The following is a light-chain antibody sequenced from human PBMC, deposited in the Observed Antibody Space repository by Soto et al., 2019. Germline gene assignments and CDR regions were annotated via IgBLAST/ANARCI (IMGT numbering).Light chain of an antibody. CDR3: MQSTQRPPT. V-gene: IGKV2D-29*02. J-gene: IGKJ5*01. Sequence: DVVMTQTPLSLSVAPGQPTSISCKSSQSLLHITGEPFLFWYLQKPGQSPQLLIYEFSTRVSGVPDRFCRSGSGPDFTLVISRVETDDFGIYYCMQSTQRPPTFGQGTRL. CDR1: QSLLHITGEPF. CDR2: EFS.